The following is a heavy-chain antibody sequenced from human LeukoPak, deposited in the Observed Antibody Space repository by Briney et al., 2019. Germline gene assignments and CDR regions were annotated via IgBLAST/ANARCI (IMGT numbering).Heavy chain of an antibody. Sequence: VASVKVSCKASGGTFSSYAISWVRQAPGQGLEWMGRIIPIFGTANYAQKLQGRVTITTDESTRTDYMEVSSLRSEDTAVYYCARDRSPPRYNWNYGWFDHWGQGTLVTVSS. CDR2: IIPIFGTA. CDR1: GGTFSSYA. D-gene: IGHD1-7*01. J-gene: IGHJ5*02. CDR3: ARDRSPPRYNWNYGWFDH. V-gene: IGHV1-69*05.